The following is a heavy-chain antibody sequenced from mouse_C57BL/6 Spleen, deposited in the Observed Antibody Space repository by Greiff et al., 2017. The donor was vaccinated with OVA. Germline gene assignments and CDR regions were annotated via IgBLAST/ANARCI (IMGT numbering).Heavy chain of an antibody. Sequence: EVKLMESGGDLVKPGGSLKLSCAASGFTFSSYGMSWVRQTPDKRLEWVATISSGGSYTYYPDSVKGRFTISRDNAKNTLYLQMSSLKSEDTAMYYCARLHYYGSSPYYFDYWGQGTTLTVSS. CDR3: ARLHYYGSSPYYFDY. CDR1: GFTFSSYG. CDR2: ISSGGSYT. D-gene: IGHD1-1*01. J-gene: IGHJ2*01. V-gene: IGHV5-6*01.